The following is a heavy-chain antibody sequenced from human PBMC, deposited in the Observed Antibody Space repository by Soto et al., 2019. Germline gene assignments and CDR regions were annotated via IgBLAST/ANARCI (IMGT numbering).Heavy chain of an antibody. CDR3: ARERRLDLGSTGAFDI. V-gene: IGHV1-69*01. CDR1: GGTFSSYA. D-gene: IGHD1-7*01. CDR2: IIPIFGTA. Sequence: QVQLVQSGAEVKKPGSSVKVSCKASGGTFSSYAISWVRQAPGQGLEWMGGIIPIFGTANYAQKFQGRVTITADESTSTAYMELSSLRSEDTAVYYCARERRLDLGSTGAFDIWGQGTMVTVSS. J-gene: IGHJ3*02.